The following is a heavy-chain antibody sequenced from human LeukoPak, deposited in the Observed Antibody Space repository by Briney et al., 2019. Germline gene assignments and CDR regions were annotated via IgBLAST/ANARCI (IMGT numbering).Heavy chain of an antibody. CDR3: ARAAYCGGDCYSIDY. CDR2: IYSSGST. CDR1: GGSISSYY. D-gene: IGHD2-21*02. V-gene: IGHV4-4*07. J-gene: IGHJ4*02. Sequence: KPSETLSLTCTVSGGSISSYYWSWIRQPAGKGLEWIGRIYSSGSTNYNPSLKSRVTMSVDTSKNQFSLKLTSLTAADTAVYYCARAAYCGGDCYSIDYWGQGTLVTVSS.